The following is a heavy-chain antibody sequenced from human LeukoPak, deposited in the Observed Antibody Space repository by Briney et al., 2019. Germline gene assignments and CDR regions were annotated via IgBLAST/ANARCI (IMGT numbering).Heavy chain of an antibody. D-gene: IGHD3-16*01. CDR2: IYYNADT. CDR1: GFTVSRNN. Sequence: GGSLRLSCAASGFTVSRNNLAWVRQAPGKGLQWVSTIYYNADTKYADSVRGRFTISRDNSKSTLHLQLNGLRAEDTAVYYCGTFGGTVAPGFWGQGTLVTVSS. CDR3: GTFGGTVAPGF. J-gene: IGHJ4*02. V-gene: IGHV3-53*01.